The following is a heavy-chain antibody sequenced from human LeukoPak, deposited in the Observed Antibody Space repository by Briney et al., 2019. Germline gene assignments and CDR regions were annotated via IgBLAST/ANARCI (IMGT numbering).Heavy chain of an antibody. D-gene: IGHD1-26*01. J-gene: IGHJ4*02. CDR1: GGSISSGDYY. CDR3: ARGEGIVGATFHY. CDR2: IYYSGST. V-gene: IGHV4-61*08. Sequence: PSETLSLTCTVSGGSISSGDYYWSWIRQPPGKGLEWIGYIYYSGSTNYNPSLKSRVTISVDTSKNQFSLKLSSVTAADTAVYYCARGEGIVGATFHYWGQGTLVTVSS.